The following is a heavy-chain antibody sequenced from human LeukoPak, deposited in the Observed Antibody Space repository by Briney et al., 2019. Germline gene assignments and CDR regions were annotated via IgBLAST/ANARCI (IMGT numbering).Heavy chain of an antibody. CDR1: GITFSSYA. D-gene: IGHD5-18*01. CDR3: ARATSGGFSYGYDY. J-gene: IGHJ4*02. Sequence: GGSLRLSCVVSGITFSSYAMGWVRQAPGKGLEWVSVISGSGSSTYYADSVKGRFTISRGNSKNTLYLQMNSLRAEDTAVYYCARATSGGFSYGYDYWGQGTPVTVSS. CDR2: ISGSGSST. V-gene: IGHV3-23*01.